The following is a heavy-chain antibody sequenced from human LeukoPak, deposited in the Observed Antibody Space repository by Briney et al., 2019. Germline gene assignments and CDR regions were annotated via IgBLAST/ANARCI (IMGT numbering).Heavy chain of an antibody. CDR2: ISSRSSYT. V-gene: IGHV3-11*06. CDR1: GFTFSDYY. Sequence: GGSLRLYCAAPGFTFSDYYMSWIRQAPGKGLEWVSYISSRSSYTNYAESVKGRFTISRDNAKNSLYLQMNSLRAEDTAVYYCARDDFWSGYYRGYFDYWGQGTLVTVSS. CDR3: ARDDFWSGYYRGYFDY. J-gene: IGHJ4*02. D-gene: IGHD3-3*01.